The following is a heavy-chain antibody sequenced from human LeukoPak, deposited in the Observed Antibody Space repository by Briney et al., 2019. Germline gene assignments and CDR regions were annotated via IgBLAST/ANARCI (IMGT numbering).Heavy chain of an antibody. V-gene: IGHV3-48*02. CDR2: ITGTSSTI. CDR3: ARVLTDSRGWYHFDY. Sequence: GGSLRLSCAASGFTFSTYTMNWVRQAPGKGLEWVSYITGTSSTIYYADSVKGRFTFSRDNARNSLYLQMNSLRDEDTAVYYCARVLTDSRGWYHFDYWGQGTLVTVSS. D-gene: IGHD6-19*01. CDR1: GFTFSTYT. J-gene: IGHJ4*02.